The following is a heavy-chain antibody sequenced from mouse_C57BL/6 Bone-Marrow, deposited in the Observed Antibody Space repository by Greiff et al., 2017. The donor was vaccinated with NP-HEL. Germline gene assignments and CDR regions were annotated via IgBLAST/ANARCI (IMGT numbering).Heavy chain of an antibody. V-gene: IGHV5-9-1*02. Sequence: EVQLVESGEGLVKPGGSLKLSCAASGFTFSSYAMSWVRQTPEKRLEWVAYISSGGDYIYYADTVKGRFTSSRDNARNTLYLQMSSLKSEDTAMYYCTRGYYYGFAYWGQGTLVTVSA. CDR2: ISSGGDYI. J-gene: IGHJ3*01. CDR1: GFTFSSYA. D-gene: IGHD1-1*01. CDR3: TRGYYYGFAY.